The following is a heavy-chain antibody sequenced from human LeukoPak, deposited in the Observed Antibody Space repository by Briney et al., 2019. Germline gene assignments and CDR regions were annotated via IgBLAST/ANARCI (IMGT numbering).Heavy chain of an antibody. J-gene: IGHJ6*04. V-gene: IGHV1-3*01. CDR1: GYTFTSYA. CDR3: ARCGPGSTSCYNKGNIDMDV. CDR2: INAGNGDT. Sequence: ASVKVSCKSSGYTFTSYAMHWVRQAGGQKLEWMGWINAGNGDTKYSQKFQGRVTITRDTSASTAYMELSSLRSEDTAVYYCARCGPGSTSCYNKGNIDMDVWGKGTTVTVSS. D-gene: IGHD2-2*02.